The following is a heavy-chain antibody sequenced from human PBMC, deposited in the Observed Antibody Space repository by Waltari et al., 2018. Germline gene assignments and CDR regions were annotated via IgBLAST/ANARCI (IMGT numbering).Heavy chain of an antibody. J-gene: IGHJ4*02. CDR2: IYYSGST. V-gene: IGHV4-39*07. CDR3: ARTAYDHLTGYPTLDH. D-gene: IGHD3-9*01. Sequence: QVQLQESGPGLVKPSETLSLTCSVSGAYFESSSHYWGWVRQPPGKGLEWIGSIYYSGSTYYNPSLKSRVNIAVDTANYQFSLKVTSVTAADTAIYYCARTAYDHLTGYPTLDHWGQGILVTVSS. CDR1: GAYFESSSHY.